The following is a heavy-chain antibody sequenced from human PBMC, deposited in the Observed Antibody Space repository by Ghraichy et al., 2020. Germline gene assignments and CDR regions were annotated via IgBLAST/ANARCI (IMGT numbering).Heavy chain of an antibody. CDR3: ARVVVVTGYFDL. CDR2: ISSSVSTI. J-gene: IGHJ2*01. V-gene: IGHV3-11*01. Sequence: GGSLRLSCAASGFTFSDYYMSWIRQTPGKGLEWVSYISSSVSTIYNADSVKGRFTISRDNAENSLYLQMNSLRAEDTCVYYCARVVVVTGYFDLWGRGTLVTVSS. D-gene: IGHD3-22*01. CDR1: GFTFSDYY.